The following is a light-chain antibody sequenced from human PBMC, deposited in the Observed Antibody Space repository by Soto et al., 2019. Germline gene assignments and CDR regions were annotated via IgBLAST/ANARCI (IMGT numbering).Light chain of an antibody. V-gene: IGKV1-39*01. CDR2: AAS. CDR3: QQSYSSPPT. J-gene: IGKJ1*01. Sequence: DIQMTQSPSSLSASVGDRVTITCQASQDISNYLNWYQQKLGKAPKLLIFAASSLQSGVPSRFSGSRSGPDFTLTISSLQPEDFATYYCQQSYSSPPTFGQGTKVDI. CDR1: QDISNY.